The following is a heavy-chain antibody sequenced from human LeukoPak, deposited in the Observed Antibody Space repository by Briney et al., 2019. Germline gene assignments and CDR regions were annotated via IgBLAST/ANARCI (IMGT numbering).Heavy chain of an antibody. V-gene: IGHV7-4-1*02. CDR1: GYTFTTYA. CDR2: INTNTKNP. J-gene: IGHJ3*02. CDR3: ARGGFDSRWVFDI. Sequence: ASVKVSCKASGYTFTTYAMNWVRQAPGQGLEWMGWINTNTKNPTYAQGFTGQLVFSLDTSVSTAYLQISSLKAEDTAVYYCARGGFDSRWVFDIWGQGTMVTVSS. D-gene: IGHD3-9*01.